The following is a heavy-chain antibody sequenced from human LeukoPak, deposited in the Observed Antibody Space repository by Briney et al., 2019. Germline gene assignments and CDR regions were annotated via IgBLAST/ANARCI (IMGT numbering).Heavy chain of an antibody. V-gene: IGHV1-2*02. CDR1: GYAFTGYY. D-gene: IGHD1-26*01. CDR3: ARTPQWELLNWFDP. J-gene: IGHJ5*02. CDR2: INPNSGGT. Sequence: ASVKVSCKASGYAFTGYYVHWVRQAPGQGLEWMRWINPNSGGTDFAQKFQGRVTMTRDTSISTAYMELSRLRSDDTAVYYCARTPQWELLNWFDPWGQGTLVVVSS.